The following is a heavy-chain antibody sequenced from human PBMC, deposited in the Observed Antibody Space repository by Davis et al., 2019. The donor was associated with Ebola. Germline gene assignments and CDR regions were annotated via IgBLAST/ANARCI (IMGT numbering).Heavy chain of an antibody. CDR2: IYYSGST. CDR3: ARCGYYSRRFDY. D-gene: IGHD2-2*03. CDR1: GGSINTGDYF. V-gene: IGHV4-30-4*01. Sequence: PSETLSLTCTVSGGSINTGDYFWSWIRQPPGKGLEWIGYIYYSGSTYYNPSLKSRLTISLDTSKNQFSLNLSSVTAADTAVYYCARCGYYSRRFDYWGQGALVTVSS. J-gene: IGHJ4*02.